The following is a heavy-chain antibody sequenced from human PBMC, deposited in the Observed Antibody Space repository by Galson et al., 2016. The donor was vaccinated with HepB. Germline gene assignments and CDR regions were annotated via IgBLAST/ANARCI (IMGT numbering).Heavy chain of an antibody. CDR2: INHSGNT. CDR1: GGSFSGYY. CDR3: ARDDFWMDSTLG. V-gene: IGHV4-34*01. J-gene: IGHJ4*02. D-gene: IGHD3-3*01. Sequence: SETLSLTCAVYGGSFSGYYWSWVRQPPGKGLVWIGEINHSGNTIYNPSLKSRVTILLDTPKNLFTLQLSSVTAADTAVYYCARDDFWMDSTLGWGQGTLVTVSS.